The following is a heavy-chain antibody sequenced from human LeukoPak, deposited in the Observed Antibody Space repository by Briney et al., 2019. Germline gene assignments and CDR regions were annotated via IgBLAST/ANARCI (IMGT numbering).Heavy chain of an antibody. CDR3: ARRSWDIVATTAFDY. J-gene: IGHJ4*02. D-gene: IGHD5-12*01. V-gene: IGHV5-51*01. CDR1: GYSFTSYW. Sequence: GESLKISCKGSGYSFTSYWIGWVRQMPGKGLEWIGIIYPGDSDTRYSPSFQGQVTISADKSISTAYLQWSSLKASDTAMYYCARRSWDIVATTAFDYWGQGTLITVSS. CDR2: IYPGDSDT.